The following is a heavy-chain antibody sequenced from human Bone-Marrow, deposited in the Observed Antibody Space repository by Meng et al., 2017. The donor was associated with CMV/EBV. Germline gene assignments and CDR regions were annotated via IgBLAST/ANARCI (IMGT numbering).Heavy chain of an antibody. Sequence: FIGSYWSWIRQPPGKGLEWIREINHGGSTNYNPSLKSRVTISVDTSKNQFSLKLSSVTAADTAVYYCARGRGRNSIAAAGRSYWYFDLWGRGTLVTVSS. CDR1: FIGSY. D-gene: IGHD6-13*01. CDR2: INHGGST. V-gene: IGHV4-34*01. J-gene: IGHJ2*01. CDR3: ARGRGRNSIAAAGRSYWYFDL.